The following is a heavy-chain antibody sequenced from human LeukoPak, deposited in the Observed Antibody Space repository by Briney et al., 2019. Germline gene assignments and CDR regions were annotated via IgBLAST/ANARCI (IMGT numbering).Heavy chain of an antibody. CDR2: INPNSGNT. Sequence: GASVKVSGKASGYTFTSYDIKGGRQATGQRLEWMGWINPNSGNTGYAQKLQGRVPMPRNTSISTAYMELRSLRSEDTAVYYCARGQQWLGDDYWGQGTLVTVSS. V-gene: IGHV1-8*01. D-gene: IGHD6-19*01. CDR3: ARGQQWLGDDY. J-gene: IGHJ4*02. CDR1: GYTFTSYD.